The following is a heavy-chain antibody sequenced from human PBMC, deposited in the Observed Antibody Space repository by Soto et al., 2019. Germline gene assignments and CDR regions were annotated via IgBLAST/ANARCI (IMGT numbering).Heavy chain of an antibody. J-gene: IGHJ1*01. CDR1: GYLFTAYS. CDR3: AREENCSGGTCYSEYFHR. CDR2: VNPSGGST. Sequence: GASVKVSCKASGYLFTAYSMHWVRLAPGQGLEWMGVVNPSGGSTKYAQNFQGRVTMTRDTSTTTIYMELSSLRSDDTAIYYCAREENCSGGTCYSEYFHRWGQGNLVTVS. D-gene: IGHD2-15*01. V-gene: IGHV1-46*01.